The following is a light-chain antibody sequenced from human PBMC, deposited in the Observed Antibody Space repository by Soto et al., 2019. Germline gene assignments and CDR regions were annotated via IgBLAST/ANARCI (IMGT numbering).Light chain of an antibody. CDR1: SSDVGGYNY. CDR3: SSYTSSSTRV. V-gene: IGLV2-14*01. CDR2: EVS. J-gene: IGLJ3*02. Sequence: HSALTQPASVSGSPGQSITISCTGTSSDVGGYNYVSWYQQHPGKAPKLMIYEVSNRPSGVSNRFSGSKSGNTASLTISGIQAEDEADYYCSSYTSSSTRVFGGGTKLPVL.